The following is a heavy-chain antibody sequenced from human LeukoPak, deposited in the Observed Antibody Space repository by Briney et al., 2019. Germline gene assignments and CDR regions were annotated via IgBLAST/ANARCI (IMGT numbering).Heavy chain of an antibody. V-gene: IGHV1-69*04. CDR1: GGTFSSYA. Sequence: SVKVSCKASGGTFSSYAISWVRQAPGQGLEWMGRIIPILGIANYAQRFQGRVAITADKSTSTAYMELSSLRSEDTAVYYCARDEFDCSGGSCARGYWGQGTLVTVSS. D-gene: IGHD2-15*01. CDR2: IIPILGIA. CDR3: ARDEFDCSGGSCARGY. J-gene: IGHJ4*02.